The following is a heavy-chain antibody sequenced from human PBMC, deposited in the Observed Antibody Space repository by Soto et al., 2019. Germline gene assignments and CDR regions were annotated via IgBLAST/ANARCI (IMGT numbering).Heavy chain of an antibody. CDR2: ISGSGGST. Sequence: PAGSLRLSCAASGFPFTDYAMTWVRQAPGKGLEWVSAISGSGGSTYYADSVKGRFTISSDSSKNTLYLQMNSLRAEDTAVYYCAKELSSTWYPLDYWGQGTLVTVSS. CDR3: AKELSSTWYPLDY. V-gene: IGHV3-23*01. J-gene: IGHJ4*02. CDR1: GFPFTDYA. D-gene: IGHD6-13*01.